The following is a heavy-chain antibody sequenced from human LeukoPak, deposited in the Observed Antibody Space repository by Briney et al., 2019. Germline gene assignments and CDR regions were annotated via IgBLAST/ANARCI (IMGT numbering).Heavy chain of an antibody. J-gene: IGHJ5*02. CDR3: ARDPRNVGLAP. CDR1: GFSLSGYW. V-gene: IGHV3-74*01. CDR2: NNGDGSTT. Sequence: PGGSLRLSCVASGFSLSGYWMYWVRQAPGKGLMYISRNNGDGSTTNYADVVKGRFTMSRDNVKNTLYLQMNSLRVEVTAVYYCARDPRNVGLAPWGQGTLVTVSS. D-gene: IGHD2-15*01.